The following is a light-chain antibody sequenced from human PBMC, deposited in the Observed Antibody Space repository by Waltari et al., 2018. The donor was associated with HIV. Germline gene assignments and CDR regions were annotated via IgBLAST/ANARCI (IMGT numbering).Light chain of an antibody. J-gene: IGKJ3*01. CDR1: QNIRRD. V-gene: IGKV1-6*01. CDR2: AAS. CDR3: LQDDSFPLT. Sequence: AIQMTQSPPSLSASVGDRVTITCRASQNIRRDLGWYQQKPGKAPKLLIYAASTLQTGVSSRFRGGGSGTEFTLTINGLPSEDSATYYCLQDDSFPLTFGPGTKVDLK.